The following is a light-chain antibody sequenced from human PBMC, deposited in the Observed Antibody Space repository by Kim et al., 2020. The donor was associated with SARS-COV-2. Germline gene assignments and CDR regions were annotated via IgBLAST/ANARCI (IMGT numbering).Light chain of an antibody. V-gene: IGLV3-1*01. CDR3: QAWDNSTEV. J-gene: IGLJ1*01. Sequence: SVYPGQTASITCSGDKLGDKYACWYQQKPGQSPVLVIYQNSKRPSGIPGRFSGSNSGNTATLTISGTQAMDEADYYCQAWDNSTEVVGTGTKVTVL. CDR1: KLGDKY. CDR2: QNS.